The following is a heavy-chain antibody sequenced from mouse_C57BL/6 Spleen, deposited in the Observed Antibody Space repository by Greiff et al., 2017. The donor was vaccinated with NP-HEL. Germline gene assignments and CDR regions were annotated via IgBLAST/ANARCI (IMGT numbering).Heavy chain of an antibody. D-gene: IGHD2-4*01. Sequence: EVQRVESGGGLVQPKGSLKLSCAASGFTFNTYAMHWVRQAPGKGLEWVARIRSKSSNYATYYADSVKDRFTISRDDSQSMLYLQMNNLKTEDTAMYYCVRDRGRDYDEEDAMDYWGQGTSVTVSS. J-gene: IGHJ4*01. CDR1: GFTFNTYA. CDR3: VRDRGRDYDEEDAMDY. CDR2: IRSKSSNYAT. V-gene: IGHV10-3*01.